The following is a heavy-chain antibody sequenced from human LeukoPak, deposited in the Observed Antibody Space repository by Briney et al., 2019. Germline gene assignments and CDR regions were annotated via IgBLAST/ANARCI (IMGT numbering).Heavy chain of an antibody. D-gene: IGHD5-12*01. CDR2: IKQDGSEK. V-gene: IGHV3-7*01. CDR1: GFTVSSNY. Sequence: GGSLRLSCAASGFTVSSNYMSWVRQAPGKGLEWVANIKQDGSEKYYVDSVKGRFTISRDNAKNSLYLQMNSLRPEDTAVYYCARDLSSGYDGGDYWGQGTLVTVSS. J-gene: IGHJ4*02. CDR3: ARDLSSGYDGGDY.